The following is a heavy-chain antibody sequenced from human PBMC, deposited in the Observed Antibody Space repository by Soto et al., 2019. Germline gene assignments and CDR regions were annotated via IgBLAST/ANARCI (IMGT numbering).Heavy chain of an antibody. CDR1: GFTFSSYA. CDR3: VKGEFYYDSSAYYPFDS. D-gene: IGHD3-22*01. CDR2: ISINGGST. J-gene: IGHJ4*02. Sequence: GSLRLSCSASGFTFSSYAMHWVRQAPGKGLEYVSSISINGGSTHYADSVKGRFTISRDNSRNTQYLQMSSLRADDTAVYYCVKGEFYYDSSAYYPFDSWGQGTLVTVSS. V-gene: IGHV3-64D*06.